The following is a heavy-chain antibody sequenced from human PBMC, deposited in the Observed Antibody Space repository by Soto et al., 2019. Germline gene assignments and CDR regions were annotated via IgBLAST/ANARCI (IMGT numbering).Heavy chain of an antibody. V-gene: IGHV4-39*01. D-gene: IGHD3-22*01. CDR3: ARQGRNTKLVLVKHYAVDF. CDR2: IYYDGTT. CDR1: SGSISSTSYY. Sequence: SETLSLTCTVSSGSISSTSYYWAWIRQPPGKGLEWIGAIYYDGTTYYTESLKSRVLISVDTSKNQFSLKMDSVTAADTAVYFCARQGRNTKLVLVKHYAVDFWGQGTAVTVSS. J-gene: IGHJ6*02.